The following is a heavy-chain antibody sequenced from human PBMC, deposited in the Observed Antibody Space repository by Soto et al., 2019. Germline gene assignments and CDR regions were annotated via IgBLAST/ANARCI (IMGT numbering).Heavy chain of an antibody. CDR3: ARAGGLGAVAADY. CDR1: GGSISSGGYS. V-gene: IGHV4-30-2*01. J-gene: IGHJ4*02. D-gene: IGHD6-19*01. Sequence: QLQLQESGSGLVKPSQTLSLTCAVSGGSISSGGYSWSWIRQPPGKGLEWIGYIYHSGSTYYNPSLKSRVTISVDRSKNQFALKLSSVTAADTAVYYCARAGGLGAVAADYWGQGTLVTVSS. CDR2: IYHSGST.